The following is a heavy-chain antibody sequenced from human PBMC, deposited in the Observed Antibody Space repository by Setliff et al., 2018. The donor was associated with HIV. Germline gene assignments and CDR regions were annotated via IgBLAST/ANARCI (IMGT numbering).Heavy chain of an antibody. D-gene: IGHD2-21*01. Sequence: PSETLSLTCSVSGVSINRTDHYWGWIRQPPGKRLEWIGSVSQSGSTYYNPSLKSRITISVDRSKNLFSLKLISVTAADQGVYYCARVPVAGANWFDPWGLGTLVTVSS. CDR1: GVSINRTDHY. CDR3: ARVPVAGANWFDP. J-gene: IGHJ5*02. CDR2: VSQSGST. V-gene: IGHV4-39*01.